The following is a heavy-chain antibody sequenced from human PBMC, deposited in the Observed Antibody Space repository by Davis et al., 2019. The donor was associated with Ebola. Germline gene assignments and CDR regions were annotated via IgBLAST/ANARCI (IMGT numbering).Heavy chain of an antibody. CDR2: IYYSGST. J-gene: IGHJ6*02. V-gene: IGHV4-39*01. Sequence: SETLSLTCTVSGGSISSSSYYWGWIRQPPGKGLEWIGSIYYSGSTYYNPSLKSRVTISVDTSKNQFSLKLSSVTAADTAVYYCARHTASLRFLEWDMDYYYGMDVWGQGTTVTVSS. D-gene: IGHD3-3*01. CDR3: ARHTASLRFLEWDMDYYYGMDV. CDR1: GGSISSSSYY.